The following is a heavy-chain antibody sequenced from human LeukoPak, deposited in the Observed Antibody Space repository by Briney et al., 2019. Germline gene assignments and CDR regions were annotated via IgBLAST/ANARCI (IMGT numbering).Heavy chain of an antibody. D-gene: IGHD3-22*01. CDR2: ISYDGSNK. Sequence: GRSLRLSCAASGFTFSSYGKHWVRQAPGKGMEWVAVISYDGSNKFYADSVKGRFTISRDNSKNTLYLQMNSLRAEDTAVYYCAKGSYDSSGYYAVGFDYWGQGTLVTVSS. J-gene: IGHJ4*02. V-gene: IGHV3-30*18. CDR1: GFTFSSYG. CDR3: AKGSYDSSGYYAVGFDY.